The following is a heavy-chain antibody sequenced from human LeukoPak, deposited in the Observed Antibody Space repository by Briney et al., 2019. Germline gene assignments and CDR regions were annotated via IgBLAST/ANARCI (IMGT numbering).Heavy chain of an antibody. V-gene: IGHV3-30*18. J-gene: IGHJ4*02. CDR3: SKGYGDSNFDY. CDR1: GFTFSSYG. Sequence: PGRSLRLSCAASGFTFSSYGMHWVRQAPGKGLEWVAVISYDGSNKYYADSAKGRFTISRDNSKNTLYLQMNSLRAEDTAVYYCSKGYGDSNFDYWGQGTLVTVSS. D-gene: IGHD4-17*01. CDR2: ISYDGSNK.